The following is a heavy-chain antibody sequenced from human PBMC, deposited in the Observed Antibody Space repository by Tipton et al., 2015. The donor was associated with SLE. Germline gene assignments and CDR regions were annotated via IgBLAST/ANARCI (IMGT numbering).Heavy chain of an antibody. CDR2: MYYSGIT. D-gene: IGHD3-3*01. CDR1: GGSIRTYY. CDR3: ARGTPFMEWERNWFDP. Sequence: TLSLTCSVSGGSIRTYYWSWIRQTPGKGLEWIGYMYYSGITNYNPSLYSRVSISIDTSRNQSSLKMNSVTAADTAIYYCARGTPFMEWERNWFDPWGQGTLVTVSS. V-gene: IGHV4-59*01. J-gene: IGHJ5*02.